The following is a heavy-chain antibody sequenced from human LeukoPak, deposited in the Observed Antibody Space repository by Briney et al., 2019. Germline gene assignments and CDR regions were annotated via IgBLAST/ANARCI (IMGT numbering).Heavy chain of an antibody. Sequence: GGSLRLSCAASGFTFSSYGMHWVRQAPGKGLEWVAVISSDGSNNYYADSVKGRFTTSRDNSKNMLYLQMNSLRAEDTAVYYCAKRGESGSSKRPPDYWGQGTLVAVSS. CDR3: AKRGESGSSKRPPDY. CDR2: ISSDGSNN. J-gene: IGHJ4*02. V-gene: IGHV3-30*18. CDR1: GFTFSSYG. D-gene: IGHD1-26*01.